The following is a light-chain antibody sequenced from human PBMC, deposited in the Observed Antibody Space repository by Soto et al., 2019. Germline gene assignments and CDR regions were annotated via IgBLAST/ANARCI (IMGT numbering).Light chain of an antibody. CDR1: QSISAW. V-gene: IGKV1-5*03. CDR3: QQYDSYSYT. CDR2: KAS. J-gene: IGKJ2*01. Sequence: DIKMTQSPSTLSASVGDRVTITCRASQSISAWLAWYQQKPGKAPKLLIYKASSLESGVPSRFSGSGSGTEFTLTISSLQPDDFATYYCQQYDSYSYTLGQGTKVDI.